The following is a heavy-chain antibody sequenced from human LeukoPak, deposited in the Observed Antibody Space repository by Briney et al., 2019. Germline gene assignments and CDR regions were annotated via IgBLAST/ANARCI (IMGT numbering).Heavy chain of an antibody. Sequence: RTSETLSLTCTVSGGSISSSSYYWGWIRQPPGKGLEWIGSIYYSGSTYYNPSLKSRDTISVDTSKNQFSLKLSSVTAADTAVYYCARHIRGYSSGWYAWGQGTLVTVSS. D-gene: IGHD6-19*01. CDR3: ARHIRGYSSGWYA. CDR1: GGSISSSSYY. J-gene: IGHJ4*02. CDR2: IYYSGST. V-gene: IGHV4-39*01.